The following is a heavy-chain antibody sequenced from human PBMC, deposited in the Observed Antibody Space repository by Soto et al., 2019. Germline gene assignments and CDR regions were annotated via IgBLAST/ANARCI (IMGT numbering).Heavy chain of an antibody. CDR2: ISSSSSTI. J-gene: IGHJ4*02. CDR1: GFTFSSYS. CDR3: XRDXPRCGGDXXFDC. Sequence: EVQLMXSGGGLVQPGGSLRLSCAASGFTFSSYSMHWVRQAPGKGLEWVSYISSSSSTIYYADSVKGRFTXXXXXAKXXXXXXXXXXXXXXXXXXXCXRDXPRCGGDXXFDCWGQGTLVTVSS. D-gene: IGHD2-21*01. V-gene: IGHV3-48*01.